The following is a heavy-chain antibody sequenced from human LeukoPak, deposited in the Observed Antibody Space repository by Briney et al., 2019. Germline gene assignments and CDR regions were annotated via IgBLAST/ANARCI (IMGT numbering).Heavy chain of an antibody. D-gene: IGHD6-13*01. CDR3: ARGLMMAVAGRGEFHY. CDR2: IYYSGST. J-gene: IGHJ4*02. CDR1: GGSISSYY. Sequence: SETLSLTCIVSGGSISSYYWSWLRQPPGKGLEWIGYIYYSGSTNYNPSLKSRVTISVDTSKNQFSLKLSSVTTADTAVYYCARGLMMAVAGRGEFHYWGQGTLVTVSS. V-gene: IGHV4-59*01.